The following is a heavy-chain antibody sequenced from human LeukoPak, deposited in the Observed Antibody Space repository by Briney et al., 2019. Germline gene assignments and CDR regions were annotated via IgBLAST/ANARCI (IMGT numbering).Heavy chain of an antibody. CDR3: ARAPGIAAAGTHFDF. CDR2: IYYSGSA. V-gene: IGHV4-59*01. J-gene: IGHJ4*02. Sequence: SETLSLTCTVSGDSISSYYWTWIRQPPGKGLEWIGYIYYSGSAKYNPSLKSRVTISVDTSKNQFSLKLSSVTAGDTAVYYCARAPGIAAAGTHFDFWGQGTLVTVSS. CDR1: GDSISSYY. D-gene: IGHD6-13*01.